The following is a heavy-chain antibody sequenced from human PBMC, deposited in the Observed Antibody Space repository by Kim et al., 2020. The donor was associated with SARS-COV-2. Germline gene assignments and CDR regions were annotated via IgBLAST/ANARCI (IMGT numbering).Heavy chain of an antibody. Sequence: ASVKVSCKASGYTFTGYYMHWVRQAPGQGLEWMGWINPNSGGTNYAQKFQGWVTMTRDTSISTAYMELSRLRSDDTAVYYCARGLYSSSWWSETHYYYYGMDVWGQGTTVTVSS. J-gene: IGHJ6*02. D-gene: IGHD6-13*01. CDR3: ARGLYSSSWWSETHYYYYGMDV. V-gene: IGHV1-2*04. CDR1: GYTFTGYY. CDR2: INPNSGGT.